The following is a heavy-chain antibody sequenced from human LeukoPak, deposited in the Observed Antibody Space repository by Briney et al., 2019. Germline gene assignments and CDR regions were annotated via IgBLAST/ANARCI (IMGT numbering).Heavy chain of an antibody. Sequence: SETLSLTCAFYGGSFSGYYWSWIRQPPGKGLEWIGEINHSGSTNYNPSLKSRVTISVDTSKNQFSLKLSSVTAADTAVYYCARGLYSGSSLYGYWGQGTLVTVSS. V-gene: IGHV4-34*01. D-gene: IGHD1-26*01. CDR3: ARGLYSGSSLYGY. CDR2: INHSGST. J-gene: IGHJ4*02. CDR1: GGSFSGYY.